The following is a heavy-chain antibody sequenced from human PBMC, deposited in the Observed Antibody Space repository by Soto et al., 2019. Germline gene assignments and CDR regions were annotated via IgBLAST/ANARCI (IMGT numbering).Heavy chain of an antibody. CDR2: IYATGTT. D-gene: IGHD1-1*01. CDR1: GGSISSGGYY. V-gene: IGHV4-31*03. CDR3: VRDGTKTLRDWFDP. Sequence: SETLSLTCTVSGGSISSGGYYWSWIRQHPGKGLEWIGRIYATGTTDYNPSLKSRVMMSVDTSKKQFSLKLRSVTAADTAVYYCVRDGTKTLRDWFDPWGQGISVTVSS. J-gene: IGHJ5*02.